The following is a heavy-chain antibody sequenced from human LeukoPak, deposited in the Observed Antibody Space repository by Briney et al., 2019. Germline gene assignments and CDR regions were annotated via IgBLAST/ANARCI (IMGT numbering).Heavy chain of an antibody. CDR2: IWYDGSNK. Sequence: PGGSLRLSCAASGFTFSSYGMHWVRQAPGKGLEWVAVIWYDGSNKYYADSVKGRFTISRDNSKNTLYLQMNSLRAEDTAVYYCARVKSLFGEFLGLGYWGQGTLVTVSS. D-gene: IGHD3-10*02. CDR3: ARVKSLFGEFLGLGY. J-gene: IGHJ4*02. CDR1: GFTFSSYG. V-gene: IGHV3-33*01.